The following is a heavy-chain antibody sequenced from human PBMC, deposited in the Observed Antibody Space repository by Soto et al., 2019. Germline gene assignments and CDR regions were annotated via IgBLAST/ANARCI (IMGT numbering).Heavy chain of an antibody. Sequence: PSQTLSLTCVISGDSFSSNRVTLNWIRQSPSRGLEWLGRTYFRSKWYNDYAESVRSRITIDPDTSKNQFSLHLNSVTPEDTAVYYCVRLVGNSWLDFWGQGTLVTVSS. D-gene: IGHD2-2*01. CDR1: GDSFSSNRVT. CDR3: VRLVGNSWLDF. CDR2: TYFRSKWYN. V-gene: IGHV6-1*01. J-gene: IGHJ5*01.